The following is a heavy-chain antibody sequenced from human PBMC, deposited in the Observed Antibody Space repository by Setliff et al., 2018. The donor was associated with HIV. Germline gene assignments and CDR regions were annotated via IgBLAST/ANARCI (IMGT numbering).Heavy chain of an antibody. CDR1: GGSISSGGFY. Sequence: TSETLSLTCNVSGGSISSGGFYWNWIRQHPGKGLEWIGYIYNSGSTYYNPSLKSRLTISVDTSKNQFSLKLSSVTAADTAVYYCASGWVRQSRRFGGVIVLPPFDYWGQGTLVTVSS. CDR2: IYNSGST. J-gene: IGHJ4*02. V-gene: IGHV4-31*03. D-gene: IGHD3-16*02. CDR3: ASGWVRQSRRFGGVIVLPPFDY.